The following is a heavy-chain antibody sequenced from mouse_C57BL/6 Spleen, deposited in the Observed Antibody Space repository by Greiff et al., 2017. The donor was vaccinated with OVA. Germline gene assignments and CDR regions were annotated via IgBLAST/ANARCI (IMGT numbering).Heavy chain of an antibody. CDR1: GYSFTDYN. CDR3: AREGDGNLLLDY. CDR2: INPNYGTT. V-gene: IGHV1-39*01. D-gene: IGHD2-1*01. J-gene: IGHJ2*01. Sequence: VHVKQSGPELVKPGASVKISCKASGYSFTDYNMNWVKQSNGKSLEWIGVINPNYGTTSYNQKFKGKATLTVDQSSSTAYMQLNSLTSEDSAVYYCAREGDGNLLLDYWGQGTTLTVSS.